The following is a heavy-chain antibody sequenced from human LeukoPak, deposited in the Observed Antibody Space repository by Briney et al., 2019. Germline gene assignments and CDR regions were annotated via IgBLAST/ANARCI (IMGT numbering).Heavy chain of an antibody. Sequence: SETLSLTCTVSGGSISSYYWSWIRQPPGKGLEWIGYIYYSGSTNYNPSLKSRVTISVDTSTNQFSLKLSSVTAADTAVYYCARAGMGQQLLCWFDPWGQGTLVTVSP. CDR3: ARAGMGQQLLCWFDP. D-gene: IGHD6-13*01. CDR2: IYYSGST. CDR1: GGSISSYY. V-gene: IGHV4-59*01. J-gene: IGHJ5*02.